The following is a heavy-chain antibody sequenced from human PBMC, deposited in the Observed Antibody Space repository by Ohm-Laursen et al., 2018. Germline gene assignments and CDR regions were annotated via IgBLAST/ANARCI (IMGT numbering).Heavy chain of an antibody. CDR1: GFTFSISG. D-gene: IGHD1-1*01. CDR2: ISVSGSST. CDR3: AKGTTDVDY. V-gene: IGHV3-23*01. Sequence: SLRLSCTASGFTFSISGMTRVRQAPGKGLEWVSGISVSGSSTDYADSVKGRFTISRDNSKNTLYLQMNSLRAEDTAVYYCAKGTTDVDYWGQGTLVTVSS. J-gene: IGHJ4*02.